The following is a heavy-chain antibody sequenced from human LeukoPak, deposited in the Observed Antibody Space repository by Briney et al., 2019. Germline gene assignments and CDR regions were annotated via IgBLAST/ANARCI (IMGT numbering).Heavy chain of an antibody. J-gene: IGHJ4*02. D-gene: IGHD3-10*01. Sequence: ASVKVSCKASGYTFTSYDINWVRQATGQGLEWMGWMNPNSGNTGYAQKFQGRVTITRNTSISTAYMELSSLRSEDTAVYYCARGDTYYYGSGSLALKDYWGQGTLVTVSS. V-gene: IGHV1-8*03. CDR1: GYTFTSYD. CDR2: MNPNSGNT. CDR3: ARGDTYYYGSGSLALKDY.